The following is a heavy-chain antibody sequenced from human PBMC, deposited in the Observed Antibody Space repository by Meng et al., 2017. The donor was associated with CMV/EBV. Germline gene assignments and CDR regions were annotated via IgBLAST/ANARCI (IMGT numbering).Heavy chain of an antibody. J-gene: IGHJ4*02. CDR1: GYTFTGYY. V-gene: IGHV1-2*02. Sequence: ASVKVSCKASGYTFTGYYMHWVRQAPGQGLEWMGWINPNSGGTNYAQKFQGRVTMTRDTFISTAYMELSRLRSDDTAVYYCAREDDDFWSGYYPGDYWGQGTLVTVSS. CDR3: AREDDDFWSGYYPGDY. D-gene: IGHD3-3*01. CDR2: INPNSGGT.